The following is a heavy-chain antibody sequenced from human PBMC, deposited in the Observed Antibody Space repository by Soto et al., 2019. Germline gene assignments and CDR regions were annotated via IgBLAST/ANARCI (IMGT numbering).Heavy chain of an antibody. CDR3: AKEGNGGSSLDS. J-gene: IGHJ5*01. CDR1: GFTFDDYM. D-gene: IGHD1-26*01. Sequence: GGPLRLSCEASGFTFDDYMMHWVRHVPGKGLEWISLISWDGGSIDYADSIKGRFTVSRDNSKTSLYLHMHSLTTEDTAFYYCAKEGNGGSSLDSWGQGTLVTVSS. V-gene: IGHV3-43*01. CDR2: ISWDGGSI.